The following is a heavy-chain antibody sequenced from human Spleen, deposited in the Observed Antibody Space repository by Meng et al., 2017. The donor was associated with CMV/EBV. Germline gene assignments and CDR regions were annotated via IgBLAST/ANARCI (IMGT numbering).Heavy chain of an antibody. Sequence: SCTASGSTFTCYCTHWVRQARGHGLEWRGMINPSGGSTSYAQKFQGRVTMTRDTSTSTVYMELSSLRSEDTAVYYCARGHPEENWNDHWGQGTLVTVSS. CDR3: ARGHPEENWNDH. J-gene: IGHJ5*02. V-gene: IGHV1-46*01. CDR1: GSTFTCYC. CDR2: INPSGGST.